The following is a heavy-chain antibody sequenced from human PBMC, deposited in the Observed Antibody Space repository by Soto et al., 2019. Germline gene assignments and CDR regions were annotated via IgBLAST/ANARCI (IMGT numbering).Heavy chain of an antibody. CDR1: GFTFSSYW. D-gene: IGHD2-2*01. Sequence: GGSLRLSCAASGFTFSSYWMHWVRQAPGKGLVWVSRINSDGSSTSYADSVKGRFTISRDNAKNTLYLQMNSLRAEDTAVYYCAREPGYCSSTSCYVFDYWGQGTLVTVSS. V-gene: IGHV3-74*01. CDR2: INSDGSST. CDR3: AREPGYCSSTSCYVFDY. J-gene: IGHJ4*02.